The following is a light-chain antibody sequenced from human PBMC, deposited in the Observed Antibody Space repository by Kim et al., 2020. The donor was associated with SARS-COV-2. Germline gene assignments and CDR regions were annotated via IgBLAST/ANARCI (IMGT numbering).Light chain of an antibody. Sequence: ASVGGGVTITCRARQGISNYVAWFQQKPGKAPKSLIYAASSLRSGVPSKFSGGGSGTDCTITSSSLQPEDFATYCCQQYNSYPVTFGQGTRLEIK. J-gene: IGKJ5*01. V-gene: IGKV1-16*02. CDR2: AAS. CDR1: QGISNY. CDR3: QQYNSYPVT.